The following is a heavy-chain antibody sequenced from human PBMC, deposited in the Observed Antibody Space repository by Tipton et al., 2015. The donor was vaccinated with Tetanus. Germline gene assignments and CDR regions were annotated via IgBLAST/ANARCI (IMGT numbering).Heavy chain of an antibody. J-gene: IGHJ4*02. CDR1: GGSISYTNYY. CDR3: ARDIEEVGATKYFDY. CDR2: IHSSGST. V-gene: IGHV4-61*01. D-gene: IGHD1-26*01. Sequence: TLSLTCSVSGGSISYTNYYWSWIRQPPGKGPEWIGQIHSSGSTNYIPSLKSRVTISLDTSKNQFSLRLTSVTAADTAVYYCARDIEEVGATKYFDYWGQGTLVTVSS.